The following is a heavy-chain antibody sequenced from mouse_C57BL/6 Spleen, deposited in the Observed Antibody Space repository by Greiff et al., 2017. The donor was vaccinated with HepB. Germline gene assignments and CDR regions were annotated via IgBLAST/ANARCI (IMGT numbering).Heavy chain of an antibody. CDR2: IDPSDSYT. CDR1: GYTFTSYW. Sequence: VQLQQPGAELVMPGASVKLSCKASGYTFTSYWMHWVKQRPGQGLEWIGEIDPSDSYTNYNQKFKGKSTLTVDRSSSTAYMQLSSLTSEDSAVYYCARFGSSCFYWYFDVWGTGTTVTVSS. V-gene: IGHV1-69*01. CDR3: ARFGSSCFYWYFDV. J-gene: IGHJ1*03. D-gene: IGHD1-1*01.